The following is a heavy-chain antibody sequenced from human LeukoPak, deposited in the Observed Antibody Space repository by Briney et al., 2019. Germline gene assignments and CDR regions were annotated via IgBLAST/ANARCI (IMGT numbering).Heavy chain of an antibody. CDR2: VHHGGGT. J-gene: IGHJ3*02. D-gene: IGHD3-16*01. CDR1: GGSISSSHW. Sequence: SETLSLTCTVSGGSISSSHWWSWVRQPPGKGLEWIEEVHHGGGTNYNPSLKSRVTTSVDKSKNQFSLKLRFVTAADTAVYYCARRESLGGYHGFDIWGQGTMVTVSS. CDR3: ARRESLGGYHGFDI. V-gene: IGHV4-4*02.